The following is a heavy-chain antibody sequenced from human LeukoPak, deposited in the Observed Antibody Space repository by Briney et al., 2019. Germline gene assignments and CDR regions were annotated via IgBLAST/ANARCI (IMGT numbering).Heavy chain of an antibody. J-gene: IGHJ4*02. CDR2: IRFDGSNK. CDR1: GFTFNSYG. CDR3: AKDRGYHFDSGDYIDY. Sequence: PGGSLRLSCAASGFTFNSYGMYWVRQAPGRGLERVAFIRFDGSNKYYTDSVKGRFTISRDNSQNTLYLQMNSLRAEDTAVYYCAKDRGYHFDSGDYIDYWGQGTLVTVSS. D-gene: IGHD3-22*01. V-gene: IGHV3-30*02.